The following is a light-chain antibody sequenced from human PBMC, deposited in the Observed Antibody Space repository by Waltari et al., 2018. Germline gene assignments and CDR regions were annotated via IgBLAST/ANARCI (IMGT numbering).Light chain of an antibody. CDR3: QQYATTPRT. CDR2: WAS. V-gene: IGKV4-1*01. J-gene: IGKJ2*02. CDR1: QSVLYSPNNKNY. Sequence: DIVMTQSPDSLAVSLGERATINCKSSQSVLYSPNNKNYLAWFQQKPGQPPTLLIYWASTREAGVPDRFIGSGSVTDFTLTISSLQAEDVAIYYCQQYATTPRTFGQGTKLEIK.